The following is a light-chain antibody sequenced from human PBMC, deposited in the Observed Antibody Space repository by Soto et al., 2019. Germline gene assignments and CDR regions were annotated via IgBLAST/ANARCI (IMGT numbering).Light chain of an antibody. J-gene: IGKJ1*01. CDR3: KQYDSSPKT. Sequence: EIVSTQSPGTLSLSPGERATLSCRASQSVSSSYLAWYQQKPGQAHRLLIYGASSRATGIPDRFSGSGSGTDFTLTIRRLEPEDFAVYYCKQYDSSPKTFGQGTKVDNK. CDR2: GAS. V-gene: IGKV3-20*01. CDR1: QSVSSSY.